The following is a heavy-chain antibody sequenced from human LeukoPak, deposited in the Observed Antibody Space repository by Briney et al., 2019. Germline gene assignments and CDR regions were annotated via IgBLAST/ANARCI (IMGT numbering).Heavy chain of an antibody. CDR1: GGSFSGYY. Sequence: PSETLSLTCAVYGGSFSGYYWSWIRQPPGKGLEWIGEINHSGSTNYNPSLKSRVTTSVDTSKNQFSLKLSSVTAADTAVYYCARGLVVARHDAFDIWGQGTMVTVSS. D-gene: IGHD2-21*01. J-gene: IGHJ3*02. CDR3: ARGLVVARHDAFDI. CDR2: INHSGST. V-gene: IGHV4-34*01.